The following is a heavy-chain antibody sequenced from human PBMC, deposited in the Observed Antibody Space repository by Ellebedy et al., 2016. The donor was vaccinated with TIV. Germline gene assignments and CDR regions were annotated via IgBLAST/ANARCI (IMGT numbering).Heavy chain of an antibody. J-gene: IGHJ4*02. D-gene: IGHD2-21*02. Sequence: GGSLRLSCAASGFTFSRYAMSWVRQAPGKGVEWVSGISASGGSTYYADSVKGRFTISRDNSKNTLYLQLNSLRAEDTAVYYCAREFDDYFFDYWGQGTLVTVSS. CDR1: GFTFSRYA. V-gene: IGHV3-23*01. CDR2: ISASGGST. CDR3: AREFDDYFFDY.